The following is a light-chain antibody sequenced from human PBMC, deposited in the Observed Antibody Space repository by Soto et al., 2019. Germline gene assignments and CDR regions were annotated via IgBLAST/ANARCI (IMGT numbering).Light chain of an antibody. V-gene: IGLV2-11*01. CDR1: SSDVGGYNY. J-gene: IGLJ3*02. Sequence: QSALTQPRSVSGSPGQSVTISCTGTSSDVGGYNYVSWYQQHPGKAPKLMIYDVSKRPSGVPDRFSGSKSGNTASLTISGLQAEDEADYYCCSYAGSYTWEFGGGTKLT. CDR3: CSYAGSYTWE. CDR2: DVS.